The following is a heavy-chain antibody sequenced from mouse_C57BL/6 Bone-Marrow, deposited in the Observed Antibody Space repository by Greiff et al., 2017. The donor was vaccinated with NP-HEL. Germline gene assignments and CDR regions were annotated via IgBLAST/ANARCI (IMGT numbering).Heavy chain of an antibody. J-gene: IGHJ2*01. V-gene: IGHV1-64*01. D-gene: IGHD2-1*01. CDR2: IHPNSGST. CDR1: GYTFTSYW. CDR3: ARWFFYGNYGKDY. Sequence: QVQLQQPGAELVKPGASVKLSCKASGYTFTSYWMHWVKQRPGQGLEWIGMIHPNSGSTNYNEKFKSKATLTVDKSSSTAYMKLSSLTSEDSAVYYCARWFFYGNYGKDYWGQGTTLTVSS.